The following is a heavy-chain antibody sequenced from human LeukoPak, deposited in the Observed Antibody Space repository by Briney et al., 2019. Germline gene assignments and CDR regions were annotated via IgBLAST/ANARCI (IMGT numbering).Heavy chain of an antibody. CDR2: IYYSGST. J-gene: IGHJ3*02. CDR1: GGSISSSSYY. D-gene: IGHD6-13*01. Sequence: SETLSLTCTVSGGSISSSSYYWGWIRQPPGKGLEWIGSIYYSGSTYYNPSLKSRVTISVDTSKNQFSLKLSSVTAADTAVYYCARVKQTRYAFDIWGQGTVVTVSS. CDR3: ARVKQTRYAFDI. V-gene: IGHV4-39*07.